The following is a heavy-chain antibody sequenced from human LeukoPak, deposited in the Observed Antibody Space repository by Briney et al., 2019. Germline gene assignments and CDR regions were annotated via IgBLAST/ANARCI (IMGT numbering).Heavy chain of an antibody. Sequence: GASVKVSCKVSGYSLTELSMHWVRQAPGKGLEWMGGFDPEDGETIYAQKFQGRVTMTEDTSTDTAYMELSSLRSEDTAVYYCATGGGLSGWYYFDYWGQGTLVTVSS. CDR1: GYSLTELS. J-gene: IGHJ4*02. CDR2: FDPEDGET. D-gene: IGHD6-19*01. V-gene: IGHV1-24*01. CDR3: ATGGGLSGWYYFDY.